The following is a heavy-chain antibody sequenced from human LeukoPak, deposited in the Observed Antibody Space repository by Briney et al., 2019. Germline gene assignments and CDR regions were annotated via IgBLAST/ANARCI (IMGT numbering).Heavy chain of an antibody. D-gene: IGHD3-16*01. J-gene: IGHJ6*03. Sequence: SVKVSCKASGDTFSSYAISWVRQAPGQGLEWLGGIIPIFGTVKYAQKFQGRVTITANESTSTAYMELSSLRSEDTAVYYCAKFILRPYTYYYMDVWGKGTTITVSS. CDR1: GDTFSSYA. V-gene: IGHV1-69*13. CDR2: IIPIFGTV. CDR3: AKFILRPYTYYYMDV.